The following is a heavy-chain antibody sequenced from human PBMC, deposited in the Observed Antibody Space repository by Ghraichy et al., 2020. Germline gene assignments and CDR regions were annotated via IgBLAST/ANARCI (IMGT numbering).Heavy chain of an antibody. CDR3: AKEGHGSGWYTFQH. J-gene: IGHJ1*01. V-gene: IGHV3-30*18. Sequence: GGSLRLSCAASGFTFSSYGMHWVRQAPGKGLEWVAVISYDGSNKYYADSVKGRFTISRDNSKNTLYLQMNSLRAEDTAVYYCAKEGHGSGWYTFQHWGQGTLVTVSS. D-gene: IGHD6-19*01. CDR2: ISYDGSNK. CDR1: GFTFSSYG.